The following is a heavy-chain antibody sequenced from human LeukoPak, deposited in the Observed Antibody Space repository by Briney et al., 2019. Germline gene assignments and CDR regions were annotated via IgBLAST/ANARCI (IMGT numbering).Heavy chain of an antibody. CDR2: IYPGDSDT. V-gene: IGHV5-51*01. Sequence: GESLKISCKGSGYSFTTYWIGCVRQMPGKGLEWMGIIYPGDSDTRYSPSFQGQVTISADKSISTAYLQWSSLKASDSGMYYCARTLVRGVMTSPNDYWGQGTLVTVSS. D-gene: IGHD3-10*01. CDR1: GYSFTTYW. CDR3: ARTLVRGVMTSPNDY. J-gene: IGHJ4*02.